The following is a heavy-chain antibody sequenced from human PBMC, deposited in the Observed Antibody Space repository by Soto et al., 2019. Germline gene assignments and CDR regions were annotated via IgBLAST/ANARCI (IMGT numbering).Heavy chain of an antibody. CDR2: IYYSGSS. D-gene: IGHD4-17*01. Sequence: PSETLSLTCTLSGGSISYYYLTWIRQPPGKGLEWIGYIYYSGSSNYNPSLKSRVTMSVDTSKSQFSLKLSSVTAADTAVYYCARDVYYGGFSLGDWGHGILVTVSS. J-gene: IGHJ4*01. CDR3: ARDVYYGGFSLGD. CDR1: GGSISYYY. V-gene: IGHV4-59*12.